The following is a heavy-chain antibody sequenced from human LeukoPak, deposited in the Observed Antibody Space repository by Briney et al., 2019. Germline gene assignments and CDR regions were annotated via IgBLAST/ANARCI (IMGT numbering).Heavy chain of an antibody. CDR2: INPNSGGT. V-gene: IGHV1-2*06. Sequence: GASVKVSCKASGYTFTGYYVHWVRQAPGQGLEWMGRINPNSGGTNYAQKFQGRVTMTRDTSISTAYMELSRLRSDDTAVYYCARDLGNYYDSSGYFQFDYWGQGTLVTVSS. CDR1: GYTFTGYY. CDR3: ARDLGNYYDSSGYFQFDY. J-gene: IGHJ4*02. D-gene: IGHD3-22*01.